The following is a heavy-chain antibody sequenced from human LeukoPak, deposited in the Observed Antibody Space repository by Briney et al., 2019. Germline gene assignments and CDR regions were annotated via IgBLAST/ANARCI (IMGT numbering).Heavy chain of an antibody. Sequence: GGSLRLSCAASGFTFSSFAMSWVRQAPGKGLEWVSGCGTNSGIYYADSVKGRFTISRDNSRNTLYLQMNSLGVEDTAIYFCAKVLQTGNSMFDYWGQGALVTVSS. D-gene: IGHD2/OR15-2a*01. CDR1: GFTFSSFA. J-gene: IGHJ4*01. V-gene: IGHV3-23*05. CDR3: AKVLQTGNSMFDY. CDR2: CGTNSGI.